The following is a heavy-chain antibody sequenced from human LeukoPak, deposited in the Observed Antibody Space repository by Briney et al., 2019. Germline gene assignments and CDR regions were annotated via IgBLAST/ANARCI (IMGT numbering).Heavy chain of an antibody. J-gene: IGHJ4*02. CDR3: AKSGGYCSGGTCYANF. CDR2: ISYDGSNK. CDR1: GFTFSDYG. Sequence: GGSLRLSCAPSGFTFSDYGMHWVRHAPGESVEWVTFISYDGSNKYYADSVKGRFTISRDNSKNTLYLPMNSLRAEDTAIDYCAKSGGYCSGGTCYANFWGQGTLLTVSS. D-gene: IGHD2-15*01. V-gene: IGHV3-30*18.